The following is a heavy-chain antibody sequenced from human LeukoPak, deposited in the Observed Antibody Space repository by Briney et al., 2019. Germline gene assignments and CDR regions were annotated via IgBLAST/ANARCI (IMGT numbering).Heavy chain of an antibody. CDR3: AKVTSSWGSPNYYFDY. D-gene: IGHD6-13*01. J-gene: IGHJ4*02. CDR1: GFTFSSYA. V-gene: IGHV3-23*01. CDR2: ISGSGTSA. Sequence: GGSLRLSCAASGFTFSSYAMTWVRQAPGEGLQWVSGISGSGTSAYYADSVRGRFTISRDNSKNTLYLQMNSLRAEDTAVYYCAKVTSSWGSPNYYFDYWGQGTLVTVSS.